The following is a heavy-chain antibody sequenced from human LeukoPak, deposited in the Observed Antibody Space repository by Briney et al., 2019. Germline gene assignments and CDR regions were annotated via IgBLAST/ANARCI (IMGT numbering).Heavy chain of an antibody. CDR3: ARLYDISNSWFDP. Sequence: ASVKVSCKASGYTFTTYYMHWVRQAPGQGLEWMGMIYPSGGSTSYAQKFQGRVTMTRDTSTSTIYMEMSSLRPEDTAVYYCARLYDISNSWFDPWGQGTLVTVSS. V-gene: IGHV1-46*03. J-gene: IGHJ5*02. CDR2: IYPSGGST. D-gene: IGHD3-9*01. CDR1: GYTFTTYY.